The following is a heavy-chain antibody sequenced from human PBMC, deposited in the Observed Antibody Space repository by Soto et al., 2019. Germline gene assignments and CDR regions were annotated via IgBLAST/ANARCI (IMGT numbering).Heavy chain of an antibody. J-gene: IGHJ4*02. CDR3: ARGHDDSDAPRWDQ. CDR2: INLRGGTT. V-gene: IGHV1-46*02. Sequence: QVQLVQSGPEVRKHGASVRLSCATSGYNFNQYYIHWVRQAPGQGLEWMGIINLRGGTTEYAHKFRGRVTVTGDTSTRTAYMELSSLRSEDTAVYFCARGHDDSDAPRWDQWGQGTLITVSS. CDR1: GYNFNQYY. D-gene: IGHD4-17*01.